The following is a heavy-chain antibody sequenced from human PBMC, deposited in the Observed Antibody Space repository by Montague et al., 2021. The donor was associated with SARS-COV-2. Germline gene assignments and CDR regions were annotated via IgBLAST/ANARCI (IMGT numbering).Heavy chain of an antibody. J-gene: IGHJ4*02. D-gene: IGHD5-12*01. CDR1: GGSISSYNYF. V-gene: IGHV4-39*07. CDR2: NDFGGST. CDR3: ARDVGKGFTGYDTEGGFDV. Sequence: SETLSLTCTVSGGSISSYNYFWSWNHQPKGKGLEGIGNNDFGGSTYYNPSRKGRVTISVDTSKNQSSLKLTSVTAADAAVYWCARDVGKGFTGYDTEGGFDVWGQGTLVSVSS.